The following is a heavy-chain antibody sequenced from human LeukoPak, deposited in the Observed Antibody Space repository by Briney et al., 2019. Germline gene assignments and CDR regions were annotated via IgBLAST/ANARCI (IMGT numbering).Heavy chain of an antibody. D-gene: IGHD3-10*01. CDR1: GFTFSSNY. CDR3: ARDFAGSGSYYYYGMDV. CDR2: IYSGGST. V-gene: IGHV3-53*04. Sequence: GGSLRLSCAASGFTFSSNYMSWVRQAPGKGLEWVSVIYSGGSTYYSDSVKGRFTISRHNSKNTLYLQMNSLRAEDTAVYYCARDFAGSGSYYYYGMDVWGQGTTVTVSS. J-gene: IGHJ6*02.